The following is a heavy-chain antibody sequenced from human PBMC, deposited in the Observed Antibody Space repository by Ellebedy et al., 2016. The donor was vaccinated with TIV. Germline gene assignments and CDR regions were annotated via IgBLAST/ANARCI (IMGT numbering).Heavy chain of an antibody. D-gene: IGHD4-17*01. CDR3: SGDPRGGGDYGDNWFDP. J-gene: IGHJ5*02. CDR2: IYTDGGT. CDR1: GFTVSSSF. V-gene: IGHV3-66*01. Sequence: PGGSLRLSCAASGFTVSSSFMSWVRQAPGKGLEWVSVIYTDGGTNYTDSVLGRFDISRDSSKNTPYRQMNSLRADDTAVYYCSGDPRGGGDYGDNWFDPWGQGTLVTVSS.